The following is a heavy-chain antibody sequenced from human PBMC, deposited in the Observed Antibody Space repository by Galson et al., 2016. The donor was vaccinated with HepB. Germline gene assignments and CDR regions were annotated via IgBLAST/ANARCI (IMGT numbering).Heavy chain of an antibody. CDR1: GFTFSSYW. D-gene: IGHD6-6*01. J-gene: IGHJ6*02. V-gene: IGHV3-74*01. Sequence: SLRLSCAASGFTFSSYWMHWVRQAPGKGLVWVSRINSDESNTNYADSVKGRFTINPDKSTNQFSLHLNSVTPEDTAVYYCARQYSSSSFYCGMDVWGQGTTVTVSS. CDR2: INSDESNT. CDR3: ARQYSSSSFYCGMDV.